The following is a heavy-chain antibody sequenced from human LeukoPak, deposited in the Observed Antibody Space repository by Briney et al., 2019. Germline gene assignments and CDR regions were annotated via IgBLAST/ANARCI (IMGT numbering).Heavy chain of an antibody. J-gene: IGHJ4*02. CDR3: AKGSRRYCSGGSCSTPFDY. CDR1: GGSINSGSFY. V-gene: IGHV4-61*02. Sequence: SQTLSLTCTVSGGSINSGSFYWTWIRQPAGKGLEWIGRIYTSGSTNYTPSLKSRFTISVDTSKNQFSLKLSSVTAADTAVYYCAKGSRRYCSGGSCSTPFDYWGQGTLVTVSS. D-gene: IGHD2-15*01. CDR2: IYTSGST.